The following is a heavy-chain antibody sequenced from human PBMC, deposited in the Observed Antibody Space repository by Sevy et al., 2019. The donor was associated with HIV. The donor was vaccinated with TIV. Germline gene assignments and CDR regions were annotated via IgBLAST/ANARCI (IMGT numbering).Heavy chain of an antibody. CDR2: INHSGST. V-gene: IGHV4-34*01. CDR1: GGSFSGYY. D-gene: IGHD3-10*01. CDR3: ARVRTRITMVRGGTPYGMDV. Sequence: SETLSLTCAVYGGSFSGYYWSWIRQPPGKGLEWIGEINHSGSTNYNPSLKSRVTISVDTSKNQFSLKLSSVTAADTAVYYCARVRTRITMVRGGTPYGMDVWGQGTTVIVSS. J-gene: IGHJ6*02.